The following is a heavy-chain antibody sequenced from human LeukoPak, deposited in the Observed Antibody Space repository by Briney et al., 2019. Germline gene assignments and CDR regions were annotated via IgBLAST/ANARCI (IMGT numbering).Heavy chain of an antibody. J-gene: IGHJ3*02. CDR2: LFSGGNT. V-gene: IGHV3-53*01. CDR1: GFSVSNNY. Sequence: GGSLRLSCAASGFSVSNNYMSWVRQAPGKGLEWVSVLFSGGNTYYADSVKGRFTISRDNAKNSLYLQMNSLRAEDTAVYYCARLIVVVHYDAFDIWGQGTMVTVSS. D-gene: IGHD2-2*01. CDR3: ARLIVVVHYDAFDI.